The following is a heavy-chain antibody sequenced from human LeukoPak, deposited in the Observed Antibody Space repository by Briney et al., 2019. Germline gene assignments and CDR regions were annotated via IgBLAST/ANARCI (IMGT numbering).Heavy chain of an antibody. J-gene: IGHJ4*02. CDR2: IKQDGSEK. Sequence: GGSLRLSCAASGFTFSSYWMSWVRQAPGKGLEWVANIKQDGSEKYYVDSVKGRLTISRDNAKNSLYLQMNSLRAEDTAVYYCASLYSSGWTRDYWGQGTLVTVSS. CDR1: GFTFSSYW. D-gene: IGHD6-19*01. CDR3: ASLYSSGWTRDY. V-gene: IGHV3-7*01.